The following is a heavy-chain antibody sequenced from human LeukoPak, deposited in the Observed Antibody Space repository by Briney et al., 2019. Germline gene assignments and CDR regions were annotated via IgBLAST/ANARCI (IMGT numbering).Heavy chain of an antibody. CDR2: IYTSGST. V-gene: IGHV4-4*07. CDR1: GGSISSYY. Sequence: SETLSLTCTVSGGSISSYYWSWIRQPAGKGLEWIGRIYTSGSTNYNPSLKSRVTMSVDTSKNQFSLRLSSATAADTAVYYCAREAPYYDFWSGYQETYYFDYWGQGTLVTVSS. D-gene: IGHD3-3*01. CDR3: AREAPYYDFWSGYQETYYFDY. J-gene: IGHJ4*02.